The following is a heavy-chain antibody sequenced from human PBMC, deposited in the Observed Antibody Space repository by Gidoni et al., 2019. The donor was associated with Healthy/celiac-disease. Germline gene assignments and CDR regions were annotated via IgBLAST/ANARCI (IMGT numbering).Heavy chain of an antibody. CDR3: AKDSDTSYYYDSSGYWPVDY. J-gene: IGHJ4*02. CDR1: GFTFSSYA. CDR2: ISGSGGST. V-gene: IGHV3-23*01. Sequence: EVQLLESGGGLVQPGGSLSLSCAASGFTFSSYAMSWVRQAPGKGLEWVSAISGSGGSTYYADSVKGRFTISRDNSKNTLYLQMNSLRAEDTAVYYCAKDSDTSYYYDSSGYWPVDYWGQGTLVTVSS. D-gene: IGHD3-22*01.